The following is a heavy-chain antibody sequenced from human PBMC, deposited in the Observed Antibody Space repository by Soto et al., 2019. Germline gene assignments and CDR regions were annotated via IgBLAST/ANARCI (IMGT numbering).Heavy chain of an antibody. V-gene: IGHV1-46*01. CDR1: GYTFTSYY. CDR2: IYPSGGST. CDR3: ARESSCSGGSCYYYYYGMDV. D-gene: IGHD2-15*01. Sequence: ASVKVSCKASGYTFTSYYMHWVRQAPGQGLEWMGIIYPSGGSTSYAQKFQGRVTMTRDTSTSTVYMELSSLRSEDTAVYYCARESSCSGGSCYYYYYGMDVWGQGTTVTVSS. J-gene: IGHJ6*02.